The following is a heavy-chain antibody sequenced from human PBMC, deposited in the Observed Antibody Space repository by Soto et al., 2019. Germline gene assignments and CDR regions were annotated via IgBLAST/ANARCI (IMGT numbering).Heavy chain of an antibody. Sequence: ASVKVSCKASGYTFTSYVMHWVRQAPGQRLEWMGWINAGNGNTKYSQKLQGRVTITRDTSASTAYMELSSLRSEDTAVYYCARGAWRVTMVRGVMGLDAFDIWGQGTMVTVSS. D-gene: IGHD3-10*01. CDR1: GYTFTSYV. CDR3: ARGAWRVTMVRGVMGLDAFDI. V-gene: IGHV1-3*01. J-gene: IGHJ3*02. CDR2: INAGNGNT.